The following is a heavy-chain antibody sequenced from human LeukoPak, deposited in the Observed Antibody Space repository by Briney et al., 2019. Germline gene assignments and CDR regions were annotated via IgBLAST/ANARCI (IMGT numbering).Heavy chain of an antibody. Sequence: ASVTVSCTASGYSFTTFYIYWARQAPGQGLEWMGRIDPNSGSTSYAQQFQGRLTMTRDTSTSTVYMELSSLRSDDTAIYYCARGFSYACDYWGQGTLVTVSS. J-gene: IGHJ4*02. D-gene: IGHD5-18*01. CDR2: IDPNSGST. CDR3: ARGFSYACDY. CDR1: GYSFTTFY. V-gene: IGHV1-46*01.